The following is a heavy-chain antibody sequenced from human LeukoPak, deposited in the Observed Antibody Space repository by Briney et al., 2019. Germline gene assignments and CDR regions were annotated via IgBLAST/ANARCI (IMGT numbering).Heavy chain of an antibody. J-gene: IGHJ3*02. CDR2: ISSSSSYI. Sequence: GGSLRLSCAASGFTFSSYSMNWVRQAPGKGLEWVSSISSSSSYIYYADSVKGRFTISRDNAKNSLYLQMNSLRAEDTAVYYCAREAAGLLGSGGAFDIWGQGTMVTVSS. V-gene: IGHV3-21*01. CDR1: GFTFSSYS. D-gene: IGHD2-15*01. CDR3: AREAAGLLGSGGAFDI.